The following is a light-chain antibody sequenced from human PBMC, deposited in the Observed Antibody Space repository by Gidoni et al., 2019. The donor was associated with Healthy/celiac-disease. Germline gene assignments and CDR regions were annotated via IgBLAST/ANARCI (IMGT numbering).Light chain of an antibody. J-gene: IGKJ4*01. CDR1: QSFLYSSNNKNY. CDR3: QQYYSTPLT. Sequence: DIVMKQSPDSLAMSVGERATINCKSSQSFLYSSNNKNYLAWYQQKPGQPPKLLIYWASTRESGVPDRFSGSGSGTDFTLTISSLQAEDVAVYYCQQYYSTPLTFGGGTKVEIK. CDR2: WAS. V-gene: IGKV4-1*01.